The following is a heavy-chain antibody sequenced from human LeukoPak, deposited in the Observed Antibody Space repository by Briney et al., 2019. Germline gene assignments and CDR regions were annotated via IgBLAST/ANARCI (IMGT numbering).Heavy chain of an antibody. J-gene: IGHJ5*02. Sequence: SGPALVKPTQTLTLTCTFSGFSLSTSGMCVSWIRQPPGKALEWLALIDWDDDKYYSTSLRTRLTISKDTSKNQVVLTMTYMDPVDTATYYCARIRHHRRGSYYWFDPWGQGTLVTVSS. CDR1: GFSLSTSGMC. D-gene: IGHD1-26*01. CDR2: IDWDDDK. V-gene: IGHV2-70*01. CDR3: ARIRHHRRGSYYWFDP.